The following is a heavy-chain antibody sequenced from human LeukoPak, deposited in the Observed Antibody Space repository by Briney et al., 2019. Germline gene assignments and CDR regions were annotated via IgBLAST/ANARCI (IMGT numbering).Heavy chain of an antibody. CDR3: ARGGLFLDN. V-gene: IGHV4-59*01. CDR2: ISYSGDT. CDR1: GVSITTYY. D-gene: IGHD2-21*01. Sequence: SETLSLTCTVSGVSITTYYWSWFRQPPGKGLEWIGYISYSGDTNHNPSLQSRITVSIDTSRNQFSLRLSSVTAADTAVYYCARGGLFLDNWGQGTLVTVSS. J-gene: IGHJ4*02.